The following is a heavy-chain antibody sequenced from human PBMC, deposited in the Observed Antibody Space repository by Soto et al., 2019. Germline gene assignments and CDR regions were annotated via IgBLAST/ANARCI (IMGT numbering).Heavy chain of an antibody. Sequence: EVQLLESGGGLVQPGGSLRLSCAASGFTFSSYAMSWVRQAPGKGLEWVSGISGSGGSTYYADSVKGRFTISRDNSKNTVYLQMNSLRAEDTAVYYCAKRYCRSTTCLSLDFYYYMDVWGKGTTVTVSS. J-gene: IGHJ6*03. CDR2: ISGSGGST. CDR1: GFTFSSYA. D-gene: IGHD2-2*01. CDR3: AKRYCRSTTCLSLDFYYYMDV. V-gene: IGHV3-23*01.